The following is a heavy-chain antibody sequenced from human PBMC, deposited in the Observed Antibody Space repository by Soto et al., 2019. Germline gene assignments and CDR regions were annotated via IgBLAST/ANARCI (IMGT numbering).Heavy chain of an antibody. J-gene: IGHJ4*02. CDR1: GFTFGNYG. Sequence: QIHLVQSGGGVVQPGRSLLLSCAGSGFTFGNYGMHWVRQAPGKGLEWVAVISHDETNKYYIDSVKGRFSISRDNSKNTVYMQMDSLRPEDTAVYFCAKGGGRWFQSAYWGQGTLVTVSS. CDR3: AKGGGRWFQSAY. V-gene: IGHV3-30*18. CDR2: ISHDETNK. D-gene: IGHD2-15*01.